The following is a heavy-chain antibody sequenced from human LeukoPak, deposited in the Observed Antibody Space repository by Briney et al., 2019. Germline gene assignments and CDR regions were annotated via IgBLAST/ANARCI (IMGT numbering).Heavy chain of an antibody. V-gene: IGHV3-7*03. CDR2: IKQDGSEK. J-gene: IGHJ4*02. CDR1: GLILNSYY. D-gene: IGHD6-6*01. Sequence: PGGPQRLLCALSGLILNSYYMRGVRGARGEGGEWGANIKQDGSEKYYVDSVKGRFTISRDNAKNSLYLQMNSLRAEDTAVYYCAKVLSIAARGYFDYWGQGTLVTVSS. CDR3: AKVLSIAARGYFDY.